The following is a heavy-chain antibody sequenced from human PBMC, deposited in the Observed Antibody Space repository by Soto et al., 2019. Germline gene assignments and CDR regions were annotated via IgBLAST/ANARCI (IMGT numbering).Heavy chain of an antibody. CDR1: GFTFSRYY. D-gene: IGHD6-19*01. Sequence: PGGSLRLACAASGFTFSRYYMSWIRQAPGKGLEWVSYISTSSSYTNYADSVKGRFTISRDNAKNSLYLQMSSLRAEDTAVYYCARDRSGWAHGVAYWEQGTLVPVSS. V-gene: IGHV3-11*05. CDR3: ARDRSGWAHGVAY. J-gene: IGHJ4*02. CDR2: ISTSSSYT.